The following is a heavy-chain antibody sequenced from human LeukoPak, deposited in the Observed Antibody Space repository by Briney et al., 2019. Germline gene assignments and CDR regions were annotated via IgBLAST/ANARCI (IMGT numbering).Heavy chain of an antibody. CDR2: IKEDGSDK. Sequence: PGGSLRLSCAATGFIFTTYWMSWVRQAPGKGLEWVANIKEDGSDKYYVDSVKGRFSISRDNAKNSLYLQMSSLRADDTAVYYCARGLIVVDYFDYWGQGTLVTVSS. J-gene: IGHJ4*02. CDR1: GFIFTTYW. CDR3: ARGLIVVDYFDY. V-gene: IGHV3-7*01. D-gene: IGHD3-22*01.